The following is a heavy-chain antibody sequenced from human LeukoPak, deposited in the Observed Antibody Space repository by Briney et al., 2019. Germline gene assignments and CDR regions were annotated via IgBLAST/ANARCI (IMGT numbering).Heavy chain of an antibody. Sequence: SETLSLTCTVSGRLINSYYWRWIRQPPGKGLEWIGDIYYSGSTDYNPSLESRVTISVDTCKNQFPLKLSSVTAADTGVYYFARVAGYIIEDYFDYWGQGSLVTVSS. CDR1: GRLINSYY. D-gene: IGHD6-13*01. J-gene: IGHJ4*02. CDR3: ARVAGYIIEDYFDY. CDR2: IYYSGST. V-gene: IGHV4-59*01.